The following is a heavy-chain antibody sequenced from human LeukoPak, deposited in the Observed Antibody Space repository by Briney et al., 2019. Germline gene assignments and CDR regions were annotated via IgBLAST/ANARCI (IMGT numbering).Heavy chain of an antibody. CDR3: ARVTDNVVVINSWFDY. CDR2: IYSGGTT. CDR1: GFIVTGNY. Sequence: GGSLRLSCAVSGFIVTGNYMTWVRLAPGKGLEWVSTIYSGGTTFYTDSVRGRFTISRDNSKNTLYLQMNSLRAEDTAVYYCARVTDNVVVINSWFDYWGQGALVTVSS. D-gene: IGHD3-22*01. V-gene: IGHV3-66*01. J-gene: IGHJ4*02.